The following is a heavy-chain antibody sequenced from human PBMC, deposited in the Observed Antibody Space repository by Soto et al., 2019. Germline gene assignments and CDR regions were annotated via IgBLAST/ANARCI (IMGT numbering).Heavy chain of an antibody. Sequence: SATLSLTCTVSGGSISSYYWSWIRQPPGKGLECIVYIYYSGSTNYNPFLKSRVTISVDTSKNQFSLKLSSVTAADTAVYYCARVNYDFWSGYPPGSFDWFDPWGQGTLVTVS. D-gene: IGHD3-3*01. CDR1: GGSISSYY. V-gene: IGHV4-59*01. CDR2: IYYSGST. J-gene: IGHJ5*02. CDR3: ARVNYDFWSGYPPGSFDWFDP.